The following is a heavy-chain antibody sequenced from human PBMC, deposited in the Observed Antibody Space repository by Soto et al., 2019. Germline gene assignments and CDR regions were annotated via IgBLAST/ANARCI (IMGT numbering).Heavy chain of an antibody. D-gene: IGHD3-10*01. CDR2: ISSSGSTI. V-gene: IGHV3-11*01. CDR3: ASLYGSGSYFGYYYGMDV. J-gene: IGHJ6*02. Sequence: QVQLVESGGGLVKPGGSLRLSCAASGFTFSDYYMSWIRQAPGKGLEWVSYISSSGSTIYYADSVKGRFTISRDNAKNSLDLQLNSLRAEDTAVYYCASLYGSGSYFGYYYGMDVWGQGTTVTVSS. CDR1: GFTFSDYY.